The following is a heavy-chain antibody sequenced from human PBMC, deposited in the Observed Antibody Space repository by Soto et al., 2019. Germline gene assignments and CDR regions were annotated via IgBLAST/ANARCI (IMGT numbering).Heavy chain of an antibody. CDR2: IYWDDDK. V-gene: IGHV2-5*02. J-gene: IGHJ4*02. CDR3: AHTPSMVRGVTS. Sequence: QITLKESGPTLVKPTQTLTLTCTFSGFSLSTSGVGVGWIRQPPGKALEWLALIYWDDDKRYSPSLKSRLTITKDTSTNQVVLTMTNMDPVDTATYYCAHTPSMVRGVTSWGQGTLVTVSS. CDR1: GFSLSTSGVG. D-gene: IGHD3-10*01.